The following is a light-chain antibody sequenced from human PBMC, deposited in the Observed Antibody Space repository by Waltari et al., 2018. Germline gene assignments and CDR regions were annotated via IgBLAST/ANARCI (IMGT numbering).Light chain of an antibody. CDR2: GAS. Sequence: VMTQSHATLSVSPGERATLSCRASQSVSSKLAWFQQKPGQAPRLIIYGASTRATGIPVRFSGSVSGTEFTLIISSLQSEDFAVYYCQQYNDKYTFGQGTKLEIK. CDR3: QQYNDKYT. CDR1: QSVSSK. V-gene: IGKV3-15*01. J-gene: IGKJ2*01.